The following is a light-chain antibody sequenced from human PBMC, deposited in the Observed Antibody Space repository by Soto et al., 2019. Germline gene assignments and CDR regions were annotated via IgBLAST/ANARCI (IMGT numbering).Light chain of an antibody. CDR1: QSISTW. Sequence: DIQMTQSPSTLSASVGDRVTITCRASQSISTWLAWYQQKPGKAPKVLIYDASSLESGVSSRFSGSGSGTEFTLTISSLQPDDFATYYCQQYDGHFGGGTKVEIK. CDR3: QQYDGH. CDR2: DAS. J-gene: IGKJ4*01. V-gene: IGKV1-5*01.